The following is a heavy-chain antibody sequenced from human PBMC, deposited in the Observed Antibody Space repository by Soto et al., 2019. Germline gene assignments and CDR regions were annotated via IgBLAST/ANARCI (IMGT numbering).Heavy chain of an antibody. CDR2: ISAYNGNT. J-gene: IGHJ6*02. Sequence: GLEWMGWISAYNGNTNYAQNLQGGVTMTTDTSTSEAYMELWTLRSDDTAVYYCAIDYIVLDPTASYYYGTAVWGHGTTVTVSS. CDR3: AIDYIVLDPTASYYYGTAV. V-gene: IGHV1-18*01. D-gene: IGHD2-2*01.